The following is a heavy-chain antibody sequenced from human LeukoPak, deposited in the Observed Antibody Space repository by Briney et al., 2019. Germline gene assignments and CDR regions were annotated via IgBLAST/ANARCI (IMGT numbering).Heavy chain of an antibody. Sequence: GGSLRLSCTASGLTFSTSGFSWVRQAPGKGLEWVASIGPTGSDRYHADSIKGRFTISRDNANNFLYLQMNSLRAEDTAVYYCATETNGRHYDYWGQGTLLAVSS. CDR1: GLTFSTSG. J-gene: IGHJ4*02. D-gene: IGHD1-14*01. CDR3: ATETNGRHYDY. CDR2: IGPTGSDR. V-gene: IGHV3-21*06.